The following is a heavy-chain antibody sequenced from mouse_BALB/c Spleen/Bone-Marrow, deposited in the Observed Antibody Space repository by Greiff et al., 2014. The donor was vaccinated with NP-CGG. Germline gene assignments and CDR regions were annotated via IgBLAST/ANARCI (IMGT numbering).Heavy chain of an antibody. CDR1: GFNIKDTY. Sequence: VQLKESGAELVKPGASVELSCTASGFNIKDTYMHWVMQRPEQGLEWIGRIDPANGNTKYDPKFQGKATITADTSSNTAYLQLSSLTSEDTAVYYCARYRYYGSSYAMDYWGQGTSVTVSS. J-gene: IGHJ4*01. CDR2: IDPANGNT. D-gene: IGHD1-1*01. CDR3: ARYRYYGSSYAMDY. V-gene: IGHV14-3*02.